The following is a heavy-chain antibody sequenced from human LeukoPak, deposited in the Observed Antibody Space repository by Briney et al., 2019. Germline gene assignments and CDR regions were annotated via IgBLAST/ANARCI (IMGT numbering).Heavy chain of an antibody. CDR2: IGSSGGST. D-gene: IGHD5-24*01. V-gene: IGHV3-23*01. J-gene: IGHJ4*02. CDR3: AKVFRDGYNYPFDY. CDR1: GFTFSNYA. Sequence: GGSLRLSCAASGFTFSNYAMNWVRQAPGKGLEWVSTIGSSGGSTYYADSVKGRFTISRDNSKNTLYLQMNSLRAEDTAVYYCAKVFRDGYNYPFDYWGQGALVTVSS.